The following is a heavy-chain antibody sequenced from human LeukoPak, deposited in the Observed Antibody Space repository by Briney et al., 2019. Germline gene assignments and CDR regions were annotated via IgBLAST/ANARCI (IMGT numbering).Heavy chain of an antibody. J-gene: IGHJ4*02. CDR2: IHPGDSET. D-gene: IGHD3-10*01. CDR3: ARHLGAVRGEIDS. V-gene: IGHV5-51*01. CDR1: GYSFTNYW. Sequence: ASVKVSCKASGYSFTNYWIGWVRQTPGKGLEWVGIIHPGDSETRYSPSFQGQVTISVDKTISTAYLQWSSLKASDIAMYYCARHLGAVRGEIDSWGQETLVTVSS.